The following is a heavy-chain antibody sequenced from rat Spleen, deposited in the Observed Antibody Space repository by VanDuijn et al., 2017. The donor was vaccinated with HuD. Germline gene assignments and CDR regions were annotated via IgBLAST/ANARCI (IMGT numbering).Heavy chain of an antibody. CDR3: ARESGEGHLDY. CDR1: FYSITSSYR. D-gene: IGHD1-11*01. V-gene: IGHV3-3*01. J-gene: IGHJ2*01. CDR2: ITSAGST. Sequence: EVQLQESGPGLVKPSQSLSLTCSVTFYSITSSYRWSWVRKFPGNKLELVGYITSAGSTNYNPSLKSRISITRETSKNQFFLQVNSVTTEDTATYYCARESGEGHLDYWGQGVMVTVSS.